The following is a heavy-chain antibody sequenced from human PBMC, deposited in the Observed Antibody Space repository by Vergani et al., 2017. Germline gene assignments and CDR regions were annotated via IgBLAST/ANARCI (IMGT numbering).Heavy chain of an antibody. V-gene: IGHV3-30-3*01. CDR1: GFTFSSYA. CDR2: ISYDGSNK. Sequence: QVQLVESGGGVVQPGRSLRLSCAASGFTFSSYAMHWVRQAPGKGLEWVAVISYDGSNKYYADSVKGRFTISRDNSKNTLYLQMNSLRAEDTAVYYCAGEGLSSSLGYYYYYMDVWGKGTTVTVSS. D-gene: IGHD6-6*01. CDR3: AGEGLSSSLGYYYYYMDV. J-gene: IGHJ6*03.